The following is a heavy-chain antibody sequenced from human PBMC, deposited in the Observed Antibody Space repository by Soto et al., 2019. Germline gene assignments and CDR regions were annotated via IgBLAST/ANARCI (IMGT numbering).Heavy chain of an antibody. D-gene: IGHD2-2*01. CDR2: ISAYNAKT. Sequence: QVQLVQSGAEVKQPGASVKVSCKASGDTFTRCGISWVRQAPGQGLEWMGWISAYNAKTDYAQKFQGRVTLTTDTSTSTAYMELRSLRSDDTAVYYCYAADFYYYGMDVWGPGTTVTVSS. CDR3: YAADFYYYGMDV. CDR1: GDTFTRCG. J-gene: IGHJ6*02. V-gene: IGHV1-18*01.